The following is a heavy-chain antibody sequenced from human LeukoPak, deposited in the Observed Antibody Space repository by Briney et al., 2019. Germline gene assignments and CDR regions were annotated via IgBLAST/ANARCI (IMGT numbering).Heavy chain of an antibody. J-gene: IGHJ3*02. CDR3: AKDRCSSSTCREAFDI. D-gene: IGHD2-2*01. CDR2: IWYDGKNDQ. CDR1: GFTFSRYG. Sequence: PGRSLRPSCAVSGFTFSRYGMHWIRQAPGKRMERVAFIWYDGKNDQENAESVKGRFTISRDNSKNTLYLQMNSLRTEDTAMYYCAKDRCSSSTCREAFDIWGQGKMVTVSS. V-gene: IGHV3-30*02.